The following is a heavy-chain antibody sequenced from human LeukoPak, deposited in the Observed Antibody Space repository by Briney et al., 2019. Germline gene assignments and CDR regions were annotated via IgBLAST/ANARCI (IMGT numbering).Heavy chain of an antibody. D-gene: IGHD4-11*01. CDR3: ARAEINDYSRY. CDR1: GGSFSGYY. V-gene: IGHV4-34*01. J-gene: IGHJ4*02. CDR2: INHSGST. Sequence: SETLSLTCAVYGGSFSGYYWSWIRQPPGKGLEWIGEINHSGSTNYNPSLKSRVTISLDTSRNQFSLKLNSVTAADTAVYYCARAEINDYSRYWGQGIPVIVSS.